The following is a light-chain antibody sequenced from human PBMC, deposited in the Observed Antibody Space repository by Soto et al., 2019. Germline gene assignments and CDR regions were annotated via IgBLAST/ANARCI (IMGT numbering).Light chain of an antibody. V-gene: IGLV2-14*01. CDR1: SSDVGGYNY. CDR3: SSYTSSSTPFNV. J-gene: IGLJ1*01. CDR2: EVS. Sequence: QSALTQPASVSGSPGQSITISCTGTSSDVGGYNYVSWYQQHPGKAPKLMIYEVSNRPSGVSNRFSGSKSGNTASLTISGLQAEDEADYYCSSYTSSSTPFNVFGTGTKLT.